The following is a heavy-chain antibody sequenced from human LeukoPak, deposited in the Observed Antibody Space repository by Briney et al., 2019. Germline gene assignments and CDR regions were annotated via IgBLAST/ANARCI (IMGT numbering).Heavy chain of an antibody. Sequence: ASVKVSCKASGYTFTSYDINWVRQATGQGLEWMGWMNPNSGNTGYAQKFQGRVTMTRNTSISTAYMELSSLRSEDTAVYYCAKGSYYDSSDYYWYDAFDIWGQGTMVTVSS. CDR3: AKGSYYDSSDYYWYDAFDI. V-gene: IGHV1-8*01. CDR1: GYTFTSYD. J-gene: IGHJ3*02. CDR2: MNPNSGNT. D-gene: IGHD3-22*01.